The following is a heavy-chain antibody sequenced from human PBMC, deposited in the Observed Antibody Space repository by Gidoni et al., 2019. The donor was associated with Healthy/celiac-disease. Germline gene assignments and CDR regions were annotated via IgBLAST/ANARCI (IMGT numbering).Heavy chain of an antibody. CDR2: IIAIFGTA. J-gene: IGHJ4*02. CDR1: GGTFSSYA. D-gene: IGHD3-10*01. Sequence: QVQLVQSGAEVKKPGSSVKVSCKASGGTFSSYAISWVRQAPGQGLAWMGGIIAIFGTANYAQKFQGRVTITADESTSTAYMELSSLRSEDTAVYYCASFTMVRGPTSYFDYWGQGTLVTVSS. V-gene: IGHV1-69*01. CDR3: ASFTMVRGPTSYFDY.